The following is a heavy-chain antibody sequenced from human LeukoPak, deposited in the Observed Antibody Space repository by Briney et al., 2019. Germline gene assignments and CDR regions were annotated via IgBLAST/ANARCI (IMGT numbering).Heavy chain of an antibody. Sequence: PPETLSLTCTVSGGSISGYYWSWIRQPPGKGLEWIGYIYYSGSTSYNPSLKSRVTISVDTSKNQFSLKLSSVTAADTAVYYCARGRRDGHSLRNFDYWGQGTLVTVSS. CDR3: ARGRRDGHSLRNFDY. CDR1: GGSISGYY. J-gene: IGHJ4*02. V-gene: IGHV4-59*01. CDR2: IYYSGST. D-gene: IGHD5-24*01.